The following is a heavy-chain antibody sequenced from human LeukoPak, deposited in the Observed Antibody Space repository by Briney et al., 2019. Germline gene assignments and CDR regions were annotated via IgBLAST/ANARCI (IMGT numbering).Heavy chain of an antibody. J-gene: IGHJ6*03. CDR1: GGTFSSYT. CDR3: ARDRDIVVVPAADPSYYMDV. Sequence: SVKVSCKASGGTFSSYTISWVRQAPGQGLEWMGRITPILGIANYAQKFQGRVTITADKSTSTAYMELSSLRSEDTAVYYCARDRDIVVVPAADPSYYMDVWGKGTTVTVSS. CDR2: ITPILGIA. V-gene: IGHV1-69*04. D-gene: IGHD2-2*01.